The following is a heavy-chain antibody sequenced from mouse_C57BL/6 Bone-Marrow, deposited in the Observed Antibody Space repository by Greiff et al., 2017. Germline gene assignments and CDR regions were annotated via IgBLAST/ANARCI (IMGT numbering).Heavy chain of an antibody. CDR3: TTITTVVANYYAMDY. CDR1: GYTFTDYE. D-gene: IGHD1-1*01. V-gene: IGHV1-15*01. CDR2: IDPETGGT. Sequence: QVQLQQSGAELVRPGASVTLSCKASGYTFTDYEMHWVKPTPVHGLEWIGAIDPETGGTAYNQKFKGKAILTADKSSSTAYMELRSRTSEDSAVYYCTTITTVVANYYAMDYWGQGTSVTVSS. J-gene: IGHJ4*01.